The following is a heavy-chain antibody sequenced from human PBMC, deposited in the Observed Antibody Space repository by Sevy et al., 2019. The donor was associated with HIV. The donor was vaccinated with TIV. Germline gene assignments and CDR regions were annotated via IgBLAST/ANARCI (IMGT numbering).Heavy chain of an antibody. D-gene: IGHD2-8*01. V-gene: IGHV3-23*01. CDR3: AREGCTKPHDY. CDR1: GFTFSKYS. J-gene: IGHJ4*02. Sequence: GGSLRLSCAASGFTFSKYSMSWVRQPPGKGLEWVSTLSFGCGEINYADSVKGRFTISRGNSKSSVYLQMNNLRPEDTAVYYCAREGCTKPHDYWVQGTLVTVSS. CDR2: LSFGCGEI.